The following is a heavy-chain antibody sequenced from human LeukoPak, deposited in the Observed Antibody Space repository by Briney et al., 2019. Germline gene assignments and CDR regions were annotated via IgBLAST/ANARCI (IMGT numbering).Heavy chain of an antibody. D-gene: IGHD5-18*01. CDR1: GGSISSSNW. CDR2: IYHSGST. CDR3: ARDSWTDTAMVVNDAFDI. J-gene: IGHJ3*02. V-gene: IGHV4-4*02. Sequence: SGTLSLTCAVSGGSISSSNWWSWVRQPPGKGLEWIGEIYHSGSTKYNPSLKSRVTISVQKSKNQFSLKLSSVTAADTAVYYCARDSWTDTAMVVNDAFDIWGQGTMVTVSS.